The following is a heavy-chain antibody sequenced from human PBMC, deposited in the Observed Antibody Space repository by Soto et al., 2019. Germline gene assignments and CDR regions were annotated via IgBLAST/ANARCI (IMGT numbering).Heavy chain of an antibody. Sequence: SETLSLTCTVSGGSISSGGYYWSWIRQHPGKGLEWIGYIYYSGSTYYNPSLKSRVTISVDTSKNQFSLKLSSVTAADTAVYYGASLFDWECYFVNWGQGTLVTVSS. D-gene: IGHD3-9*01. V-gene: IGHV4-31*03. CDR3: ASLFDWECYFVN. J-gene: IGHJ4*02. CDR2: IYYSGST. CDR1: GGSISSGGYY.